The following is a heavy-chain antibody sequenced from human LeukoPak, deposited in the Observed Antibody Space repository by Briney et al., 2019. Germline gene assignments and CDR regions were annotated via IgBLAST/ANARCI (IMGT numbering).Heavy chain of an antibody. V-gene: IGHV5-51*01. CDR3: ARRGSSYGISGANWFDP. J-gene: IGHJ5*02. CDR1: GSRFSSYW. CDR2: IHPGDSDT. D-gene: IGHD5-18*01. Sequence: GASLQISCQGSGSRFSSYWIGWVRPLPGKGLEWMGIIHPGDSDTRYSPSFQGQVTISADKSISTAYLQWSSLKASDTAMYYCARRGSSYGISGANWFDPWGQGTLVTVSS.